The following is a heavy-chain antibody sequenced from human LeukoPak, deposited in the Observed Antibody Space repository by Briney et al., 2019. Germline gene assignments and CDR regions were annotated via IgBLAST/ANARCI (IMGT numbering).Heavy chain of an antibody. CDR2: IYYSGST. D-gene: IGHD6-13*01. V-gene: IGHV4-39*01. Sequence: PSETLSLTCTVSGGSISSSSYYWGWIRQPPGKGLEWIGSIYYSGSTYYNPSLKSRVTISVDTSKNQFSLKLSSVTAADTAVYYCARQGYSSSRYVRTDYWGQGTLDTVSS. CDR1: GGSISSSSYY. J-gene: IGHJ4*02. CDR3: ARQGYSSSRYVRTDY.